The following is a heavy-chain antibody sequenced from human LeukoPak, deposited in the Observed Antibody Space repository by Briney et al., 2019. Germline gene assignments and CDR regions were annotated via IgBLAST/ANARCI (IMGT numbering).Heavy chain of an antibody. D-gene: IGHD6-6*01. CDR1: GGSISSSTYY. CDR2: IYYSGTT. Sequence: SETLSLTCTVSGGSISSSTYYWGWIRQPPGKGLEWIGNIYYSGTTYYNPSLKSRVTISVDTSKNQFSLKLSSVTAADTAVYYCARQEGSSYYYYSMDVWGKGTTVTVSS. CDR3: ARQEGSSYYYYSMDV. V-gene: IGHV4-39*01. J-gene: IGHJ6*03.